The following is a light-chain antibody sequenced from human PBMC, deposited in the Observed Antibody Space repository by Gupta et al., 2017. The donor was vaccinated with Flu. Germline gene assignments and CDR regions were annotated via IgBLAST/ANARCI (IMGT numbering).Light chain of an antibody. CDR3: SAQEGSDSVWV. Sequence: SALTQPPSASGSPGPSVTIWCTGTNSDIGAYDWVSWYQQRPGKAPNLIIYEVNKRPSGVPDRFSGSKSGTTASLTVTGLQAEDEGYYYCSAQEGSDSVWVFGGGTKLTVL. J-gene: IGLJ3*02. V-gene: IGLV2-8*01. CDR1: NSDIGAYDW. CDR2: EVN.